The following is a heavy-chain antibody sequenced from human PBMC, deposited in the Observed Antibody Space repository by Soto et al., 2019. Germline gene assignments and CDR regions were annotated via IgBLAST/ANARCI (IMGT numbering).Heavy chain of an antibody. CDR1: GYTFTSYG. J-gene: IGHJ4*02. D-gene: IGHD6-6*01. CDR2: ISAYNGNT. Sequence: GASVKVSCKASGYTFTSYGISWVRQAPGQGLEWMGWISAYNGNTNYAQKLQGRVTMTTDTSTSTAYMELRSLRSDDTAMYYCARGIGSFYSSSGYFDYWGQGTQVTVSS. V-gene: IGHV1-18*01. CDR3: ARGIGSFYSSSGYFDY.